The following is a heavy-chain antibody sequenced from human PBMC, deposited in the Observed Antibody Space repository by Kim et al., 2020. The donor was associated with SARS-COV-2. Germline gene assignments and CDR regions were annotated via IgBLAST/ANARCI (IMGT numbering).Heavy chain of an antibody. Sequence: GGSLRLSCAASGFTFDDYAMHWVRQAPGKGLEWVSGISWNSGSIGYADSVKGRFTISRDNAKNSLYLQMNSLRAEDTALYYCAKGYGSGSYEEDGGPFDYWGQGTLVTVSS. CDR1: GFTFDDYA. CDR2: ISWNSGSI. CDR3: AKGYGSGSYEEDGGPFDY. V-gene: IGHV3-9*01. D-gene: IGHD3-10*01. J-gene: IGHJ4*02.